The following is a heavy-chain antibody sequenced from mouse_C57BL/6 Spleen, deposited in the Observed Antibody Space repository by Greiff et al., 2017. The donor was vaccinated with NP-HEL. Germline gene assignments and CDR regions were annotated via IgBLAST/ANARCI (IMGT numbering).Heavy chain of an antibody. V-gene: IGHV5-4*01. Sequence: EVNLVESGGGLVKPGGSLKLSCAASGFTFSSYAMSWVRQTPEKRLEWVATISDGGSYTYYPDNVKGRFTISRDNAKNNLYLQMSHLKSEDTAMYYCAREDYYGYAMDYWGQGTSVTVSS. CDR3: AREDYYGYAMDY. J-gene: IGHJ4*01. D-gene: IGHD2-1*01. CDR1: GFTFSSYA. CDR2: ISDGGSYT.